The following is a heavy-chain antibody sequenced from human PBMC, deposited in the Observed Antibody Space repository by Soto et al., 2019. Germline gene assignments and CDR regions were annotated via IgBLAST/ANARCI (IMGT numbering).Heavy chain of an antibody. CDR1: GFTFNDYY. V-gene: IGHV3-11*05. CDR3: ARIVGARLNDY. D-gene: IGHD1-26*01. Sequence: QVQLVESGGGLVKPGGSLRLSCAASGFTFNDYYMTWFRQAPGKGLEWLSCISTTGSYTNYADSVKGRFTISRDNAENSLFLQMDSLRDEATAVYYCARIVGARLNDYWGQGTLVTVSS. J-gene: IGHJ4*02. CDR2: ISTTGSYT.